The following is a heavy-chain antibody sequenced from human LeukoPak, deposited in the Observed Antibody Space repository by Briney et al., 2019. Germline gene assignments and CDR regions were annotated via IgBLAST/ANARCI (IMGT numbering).Heavy chain of an antibody. CDR1: GGSISSYY. V-gene: IGHV4-4*07. CDR2: IYTSGST. Sequence: SETLSLTCTVPGGSISSYYWSWLRQPAGKGLEWIGRIYTSGSTNYNPSLKSRVTMSVDTSKNQFSLKLSSVTAADTAVYYCARTQYCGGDCYPNWGQGTLVTVSS. CDR3: ARTQYCGGDCYPN. D-gene: IGHD2-21*02. J-gene: IGHJ4*02.